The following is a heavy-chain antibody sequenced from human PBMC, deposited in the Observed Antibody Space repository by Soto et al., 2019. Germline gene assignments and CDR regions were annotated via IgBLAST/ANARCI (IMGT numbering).Heavy chain of an antibody. CDR1: GFDFGSFG. CDR3: SADHPHTAIGWPV. V-gene: IGHV1-58*02. J-gene: IGHJ6*02. CDR2: IVVASGRT. Sequence: SVKVSCKASGFDFGSFGIQFLRQTRGRGLEWIGWIVVASGRTNYARQFQGRVAFSRDMSSTTAYMDLYDLKSDDTAVYFCSADHPHTAIGWPVWGQGTTVTVS.